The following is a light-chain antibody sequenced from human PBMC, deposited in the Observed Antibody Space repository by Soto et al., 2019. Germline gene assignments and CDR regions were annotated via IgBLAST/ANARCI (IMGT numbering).Light chain of an antibody. CDR1: QGVGGW. V-gene: IGKV1-12*01. J-gene: IGKJ1*01. CDR3: QQYEKYST. Sequence: IQMTQSPSSVSASVGDRVTMTCRASQGVGGWLAWYQQKPGKVPKLLIYATSSLHSGVPSRFSGSGSGTEFTLTVTRLQPDDFATYFCQQYEKYSTFGHGTKVDVK. CDR2: ATS.